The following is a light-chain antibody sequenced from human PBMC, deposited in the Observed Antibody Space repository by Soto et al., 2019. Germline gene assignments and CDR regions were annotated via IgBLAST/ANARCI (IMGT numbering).Light chain of an antibody. Sequence: EIVSTQSPGTLSLSPGEGVTLSCRASQSIINNFLAWYQQKPGQAPRLLIYGASSRATGIPDRFGGSGSGTDFTLTISRLEPEDFAVYYCQQYVSSPWTFGQGTKVEIK. J-gene: IGKJ1*01. CDR2: GAS. CDR1: QSIINNF. V-gene: IGKV3-20*01. CDR3: QQYVSSPWT.